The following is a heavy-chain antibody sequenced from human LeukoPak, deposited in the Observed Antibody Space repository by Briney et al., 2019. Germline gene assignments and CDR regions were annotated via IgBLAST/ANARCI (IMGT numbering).Heavy chain of an antibody. Sequence: GGSLRLSCAASGFTVSSNYMSWVRQAPGKGLEWVSVIYSGGSTYYADSVKGRFTISRDNSKNTLYLQMNSLRAEDTAVYYCARTAYSSGWYRDDYWGQGTLVTVSS. V-gene: IGHV3-53*01. CDR3: ARTAYSSGWYRDDY. D-gene: IGHD6-19*01. CDR1: GFTVSSNY. J-gene: IGHJ4*02. CDR2: IYSGGST.